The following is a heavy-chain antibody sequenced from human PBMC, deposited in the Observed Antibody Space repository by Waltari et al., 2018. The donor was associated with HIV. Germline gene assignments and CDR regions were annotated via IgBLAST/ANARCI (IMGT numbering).Heavy chain of an antibody. Sequence: QLQLQESGPGLVKPSETLSLTCTVSGGSISSGSYYWGWIRQPPGKGLEWIGNIYYSGSTYYNPSLKSRVTISVDTSKNQFSLKLYSVTAADTAVYYCARQELEGYCSSTSCYGPFGGFDYWGQGTLVTVSS. J-gene: IGHJ4*02. D-gene: IGHD2-2*01. CDR1: GGSISSGSYY. CDR3: ARQELEGYCSSTSCYGPFGGFDY. V-gene: IGHV4-39*01. CDR2: IYYSGST.